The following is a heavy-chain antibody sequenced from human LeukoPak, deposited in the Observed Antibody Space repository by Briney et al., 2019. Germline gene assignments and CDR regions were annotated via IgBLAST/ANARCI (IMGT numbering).Heavy chain of an antibody. CDR1: GGSISSGGYY. D-gene: IGHD3-10*01. J-gene: IGHJ6*02. Sequence: SETLSLTCTVSGGSISSGGYYWSWIRQHPGKGLEWIGYIYYSGSTYYNPSLKSRVTISVDTSKNQFSLKLSSVTAADTAVYYCARGGGWFGELFNYYYGMDVWGQGTTVTVSS. V-gene: IGHV4-31*03. CDR2: IYYSGST. CDR3: ARGGGWFGELFNYYYGMDV.